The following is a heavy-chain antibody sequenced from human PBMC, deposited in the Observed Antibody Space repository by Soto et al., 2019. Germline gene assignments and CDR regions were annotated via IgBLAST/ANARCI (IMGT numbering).Heavy chain of an antibody. CDR1: GDSVSSNSAA. V-gene: IGHV6-1*01. CDR3: ARDQIAAAGYYYYGMDV. CDR2: TYYRSKWYN. Sequence: PSQTLSLTCAISGDSVSSNSAAWNWIRQSPSRGLEWLGRTYYRSKWYNDYAVSVKSRITINPDTSKNQFSLQLNSVTPEDTAVYYCARDQIAAAGYYYYGMDVWGQGTTVTVSS. D-gene: IGHD6-13*01. J-gene: IGHJ6*02.